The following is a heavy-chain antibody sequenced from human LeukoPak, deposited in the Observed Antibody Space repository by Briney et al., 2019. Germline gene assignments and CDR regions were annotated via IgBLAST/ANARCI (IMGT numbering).Heavy chain of an antibody. CDR1: GGSISSGGYY. CDR3: ANGKSEYSSGWPRGTL. D-gene: IGHD6-19*01. CDR2: LSGSGTTT. J-gene: IGHJ4*02. Sequence: LSLTCTVSGGSISSGGYYWSWIRQAPGKGLEWVSALSGSGTTTYYADSVKGRFTISRDNSKKTLYLQMNSLRVEDTAVYYCANGKSEYSSGWPRGTLWGQGTLVTVSS. V-gene: IGHV3-23*01.